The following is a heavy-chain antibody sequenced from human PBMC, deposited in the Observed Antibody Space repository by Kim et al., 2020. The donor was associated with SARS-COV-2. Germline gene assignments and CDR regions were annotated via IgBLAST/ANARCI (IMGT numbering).Heavy chain of an antibody. CDR1: GGSFSGYY. D-gene: IGHD3-16*02. V-gene: IGHV4-34*01. J-gene: IGHJ4*02. CDR3: ARGIGWGSYRHDY. CDR2: INHSGST. Sequence: SETLSLTCAVYGGSFSGYYWSWIRQPPGKGLEWIGEINHSGSTNYNPSLKSRVTISVDTSKNQFSLKLSSVTAADTAVYYCARGIGWGSYRHDYWGQGTLVTVSS.